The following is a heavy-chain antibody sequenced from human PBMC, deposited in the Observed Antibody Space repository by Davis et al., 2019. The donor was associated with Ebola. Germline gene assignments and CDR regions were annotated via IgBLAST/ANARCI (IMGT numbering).Heavy chain of an antibody. Sequence: SVTVSFKASRGTFSSYATSWVRQPPGQGLEWMGRIIPILGIANYAQKFQGRVTITADHSTSTAYMELSSLRSEDTALYYCASTVVPSRGYYYGMDGWGQGTTVTVSS. V-gene: IGHV1-69*10. CDR3: ASTVVPSRGYYYGMDG. CDR2: IIPILGIA. J-gene: IGHJ6*02. D-gene: IGHD2-2*01. CDR1: RGTFSSYA.